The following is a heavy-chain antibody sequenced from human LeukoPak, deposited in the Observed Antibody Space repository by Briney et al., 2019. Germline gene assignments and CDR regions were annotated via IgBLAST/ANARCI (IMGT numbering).Heavy chain of an antibody. Sequence: GASVKVSCKASGYTFTRYGISWVRQSPGQGLEWMGWINTNTGNPTYAQGFTGRFVFSLDTSVSTAYLQISSLKAEDTAVYYCARDGPAQPYSSGYDYYYYYMDVWGKGTTVTVSS. D-gene: IGHD3-22*01. CDR3: ARDGPAQPYSSGYDYYYYYMDV. V-gene: IGHV7-4-1*02. CDR2: INTNTGNP. CDR1: GYTFTRYG. J-gene: IGHJ6*03.